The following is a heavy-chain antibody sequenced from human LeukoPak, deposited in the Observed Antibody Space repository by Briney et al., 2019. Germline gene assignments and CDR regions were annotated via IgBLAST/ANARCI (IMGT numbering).Heavy chain of an antibody. CDR3: ARDPGYDAFDI. CDR2: IIPIFGTA. CDR1: GGTFSSYA. J-gene: IGHJ3*02. Sequence: SVKVSCKASGGTFSSYAISWVRQAPGQGLEWMGRIIPIFGTANYAQKFQGRVTITTDESTSAAYMELSSLRSEDTAVYYCARDPGYDAFDIWGQGTMVTASS. V-gene: IGHV1-69*05. D-gene: IGHD3-9*01.